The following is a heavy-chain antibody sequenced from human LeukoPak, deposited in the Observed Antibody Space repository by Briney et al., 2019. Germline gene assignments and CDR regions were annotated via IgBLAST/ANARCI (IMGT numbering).Heavy chain of an antibody. J-gene: IGHJ4*02. V-gene: IGHV3-30*02. CDR1: GFTFSSYG. Sequence: GGSLRLSCAASGFTFSSYGMHWVRQAPGKGLEWVTFIRYDGSNEYYADSVKGRFTISRDNSKNTLYLQMNGLRAEDTAVYYCATQPKDIAVIPAAMDYWGQGTLVTVSS. CDR2: IRYDGSNE. CDR3: ATQPKDIAVIPAAMDY. D-gene: IGHD2-2*01.